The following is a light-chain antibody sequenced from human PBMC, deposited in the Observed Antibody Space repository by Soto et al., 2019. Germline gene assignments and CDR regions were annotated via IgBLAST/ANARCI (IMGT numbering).Light chain of an antibody. CDR1: QSISTW. Sequence: DIQMTQSPSTLSASVGDIVTITCRASQSISTWLSWYQQKPGKAPKVLIYKASNLQSGVSSRFSGSGSGTEFTLTISSLQPDDFATYYCQDYNSWTFGQVTMGDIK. CDR3: QDYNSWT. J-gene: IGKJ1*01. CDR2: KAS. V-gene: IGKV1-5*03.